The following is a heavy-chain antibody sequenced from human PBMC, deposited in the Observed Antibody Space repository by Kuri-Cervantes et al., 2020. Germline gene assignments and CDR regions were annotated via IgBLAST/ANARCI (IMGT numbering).Heavy chain of an antibody. Sequence: GESLKISCAASGCTFSSYEMNWVRQAPGKGLEWVSYISSSGSTIYYADSVKGRFTISRDNAKNSLYLQMNSLRAEDTAVYYCARSGYCSGGSCYVYFDYWGQGTLVTVSS. CDR1: GCTFSSYE. J-gene: IGHJ4*02. D-gene: IGHD2-15*01. V-gene: IGHV3-48*03. CDR2: ISSSGSTI. CDR3: ARSGYCSGGSCYVYFDY.